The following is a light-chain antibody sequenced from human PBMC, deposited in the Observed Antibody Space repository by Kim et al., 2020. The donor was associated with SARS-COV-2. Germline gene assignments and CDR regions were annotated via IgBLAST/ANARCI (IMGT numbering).Light chain of an antibody. V-gene: IGLV2-14*03. Sequence: GQSITISCTGSSSDIGNFNSVSWFQQHPGKVPKLLTYAVSVRSSGVSSRFSASKSDNTASLTISGLQAEDEAVYYCTSYTIANAWVFGGGTQLTVL. CDR3: TSYTIANAWV. CDR2: AVS. J-gene: IGLJ3*02. CDR1: SSDIGNFNS.